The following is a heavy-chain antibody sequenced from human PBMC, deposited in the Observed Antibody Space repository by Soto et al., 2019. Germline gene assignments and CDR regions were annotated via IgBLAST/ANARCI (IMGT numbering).Heavy chain of an antibody. J-gene: IGHJ5*02. CDR1: GSSISNYS. CDR2: IYYSGST. V-gene: IGHV4-59*08. Sequence: SETLSLTSTSSGSSISNYSWSWIRQPPGKGLEWIGYIYYSGSTKYNPSLKSRVTISVDTSKNQLSLKLSSVTAADTAVYYCARQSCSSTSCYSWVSWFDPWGQGTLVTVS. D-gene: IGHD2-2*01. CDR3: ARQSCSSTSCYSWVSWFDP.